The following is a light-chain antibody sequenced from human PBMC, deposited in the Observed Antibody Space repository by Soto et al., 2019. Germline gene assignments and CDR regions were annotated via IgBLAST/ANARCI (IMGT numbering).Light chain of an antibody. CDR3: QPSYSTPQT. Sequence: DIKMTQSPSSLSASVGDRVTITCRASQYISNYLNWYQQKSGTAPKLLIHTSSTLQSGVPSRFSGRGSGPDFTLTISSVQPDDFAIYFFQPSYSTPQTFGQGNTLEIK. J-gene: IGKJ2*01. CDR1: QYISNY. CDR2: TSS. V-gene: IGKV1-39*01.